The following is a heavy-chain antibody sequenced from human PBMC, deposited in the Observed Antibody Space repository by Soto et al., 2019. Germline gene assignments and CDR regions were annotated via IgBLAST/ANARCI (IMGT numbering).Heavy chain of an antibody. CDR1: GFTFSSYA. CDR2: ISGSGGST. J-gene: IGHJ4*02. Sequence: EVQLLESGGGLVQPGGALRLSCVASGFTFSSYAMSWVLQAPGKGLEWVSSISGSGGSTYYADSVRGRFTISRDNSKNTLYLQMNSLRAEDTAVYSWAEDPSGGDCSGDSCYYWGQGTLVTVSS. D-gene: IGHD2-15*01. V-gene: IGHV3-23*01. CDR3: AEDPSGGDCSGDSCYY.